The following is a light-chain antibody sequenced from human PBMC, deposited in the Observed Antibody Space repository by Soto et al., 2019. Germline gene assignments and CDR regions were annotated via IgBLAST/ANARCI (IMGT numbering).Light chain of an antibody. CDR2: GAS. CDR3: QQYGSSPPYT. CDR1: QSVSSRY. Sequence: EIGLTQSPGTLSLSPGERATLSCRASQSVSSRYLACYQQKPGQAPRLLIYGASSRATGIPDRFSGSGSWTDFTLTISRLEPEDVAVYYCQQYGSSPPYTFGQGTKLEIK. V-gene: IGKV3-20*01. J-gene: IGKJ2*01.